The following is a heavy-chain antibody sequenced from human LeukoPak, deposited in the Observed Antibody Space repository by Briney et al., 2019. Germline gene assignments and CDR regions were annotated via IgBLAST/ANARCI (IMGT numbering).Heavy chain of an antibody. J-gene: IGHJ4*02. CDR2: ISGSGGST. Sequence: GSLRLSCAASGFTFSSYAMSWVRQAPGKGLEWVSAISGSGGSTYYADSVKGRFTISRDNSKNTLYLQMNSLRAEDTAVYYCARGSQQWLVGNYFDYWGQGTLVTVSS. CDR3: ARGSQQWLVGNYFDY. CDR1: GFTFSSYA. D-gene: IGHD6-19*01. V-gene: IGHV3-23*01.